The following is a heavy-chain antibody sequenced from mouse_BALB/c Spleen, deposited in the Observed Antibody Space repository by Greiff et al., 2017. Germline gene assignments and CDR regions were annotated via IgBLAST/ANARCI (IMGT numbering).Heavy chain of an antibody. CDR1: GFTFSSFG. CDR3: ARQTVMDY. D-gene: IGHD3-2*01. J-gene: IGHJ4*01. V-gene: IGHV5-17*02. CDR2: ISSGSSTI. Sequence: DVKLVESGGGLVQPGGSRKLSCAASGFTFSSFGMHWVRQAPEKGLEWVAYISSGSSTIYYADTVKGRFTISRDNPKNTLFLQMTSLRSEDTAMYYCARQTVMDYWGQGTSVTVSS.